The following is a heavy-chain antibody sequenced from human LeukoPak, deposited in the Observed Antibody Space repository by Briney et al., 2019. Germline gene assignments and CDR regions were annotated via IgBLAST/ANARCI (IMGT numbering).Heavy chain of an antibody. Sequence: SETLSLTCTVSGGSISTSSYYWSWIRQPPGKGLEWIGYIFYSGSTNYNPSLRSRVTISLDTSKNQFSLKLSSVTAADTAVYYCARLTMFRGVIYGTDWHSDLWGRGTLVTVSS. V-gene: IGHV4-61*05. J-gene: IGHJ2*01. D-gene: IGHD3-10*01. CDR2: IFYSGST. CDR3: ARLTMFRGVIYGTDWHSDL. CDR1: GGSISTSSYY.